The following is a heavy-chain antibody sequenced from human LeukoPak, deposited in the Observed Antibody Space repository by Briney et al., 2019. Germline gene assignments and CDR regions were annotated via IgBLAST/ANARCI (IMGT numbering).Heavy chain of an antibody. Sequence: GESLKISCKGSGYTFTSYYMHWVRQAPGQGLEWMGIINPSGGSTSYAQKFQGRVAMTRDMSTSTVYMELSSLRSEDTAVYYCARGYVAGSGSPYDWFDPWGQGTLVTVSS. CDR1: GYTFTSYY. J-gene: IGHJ5*02. CDR2: INPSGGST. V-gene: IGHV1-46*01. D-gene: IGHD3-10*01. CDR3: ARGYVAGSGSPYDWFDP.